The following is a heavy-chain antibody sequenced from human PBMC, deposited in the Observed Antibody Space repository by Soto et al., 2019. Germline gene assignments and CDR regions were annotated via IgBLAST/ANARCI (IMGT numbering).Heavy chain of an antibody. V-gene: IGHV3-23*01. J-gene: IGHJ5*02. CDR1: GFTFSSYA. D-gene: IGHD1-26*01. CDR2: ISGNGVTA. CDR3: AKDREWELLGGDWFDP. Sequence: PGGSLRLSCAASGFTFSSYAMSWFRQAPGKGLQWVSAISGNGVTAYYTDSVKGRFTISRDNSKNTLYLQMNSLRAEDTAIYYCAKDREWELLGGDWFDPWGQGTLVTVSS.